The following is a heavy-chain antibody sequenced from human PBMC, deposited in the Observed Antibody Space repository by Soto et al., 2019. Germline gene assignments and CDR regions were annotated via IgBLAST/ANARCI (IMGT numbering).Heavy chain of an antibody. CDR1: GFTFSSYG. D-gene: IGHD6-19*01. Sequence: GGSLRLSCAASGFTFSSYGMHCLRQAPGKGLEGVAVRWYDGSNKYYADSVKGRFTISRDNSKNTLYLQMNSLRAEDTAVYYCARAPYSSGWYVKFEYWGQGTLVTVSS. J-gene: IGHJ4*02. V-gene: IGHV3-33*01. CDR3: ARAPYSSGWYVKFEY. CDR2: RWYDGSNK.